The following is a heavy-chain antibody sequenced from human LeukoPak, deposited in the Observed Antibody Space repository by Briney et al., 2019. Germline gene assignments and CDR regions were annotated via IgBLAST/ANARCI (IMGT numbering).Heavy chain of an antibody. CDR2: IKSKTDGGTT. D-gene: IGHD2-2*01. Sequence: KTGGSLRLSCAASGFTFSNAWMSWVRQAPGKGLEWVGRIKSKTDGGTTDYAAPVKGRFTISRDDSKNTLYLQMNSLKTEDTAVYYCTLRRYCSRTSCPTYYYYYGMDVWGQGTTVTVSS. CDR3: TLRRYCSRTSCPTYYYYYGMDV. CDR1: GFTFSNAW. J-gene: IGHJ6*02. V-gene: IGHV3-15*01.